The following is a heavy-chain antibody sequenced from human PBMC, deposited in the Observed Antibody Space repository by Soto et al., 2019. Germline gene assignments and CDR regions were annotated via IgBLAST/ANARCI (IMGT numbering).Heavy chain of an antibody. CDR3: AAMRYDILTGSSDY. V-gene: IGHV1-58*02. CDR2: IVVGSGNT. Sequence: SVKVCCKESGLTFTSCARRWVRQASGQRLEWIGWIVVGSGNTNYAQKFQERVTITRDMSTSTAYMELSSLRSEDTAVYYCAAMRYDILTGSSDYWGQGTLVTVSS. CDR1: GLTFTSCA. D-gene: IGHD3-9*01. J-gene: IGHJ4*02.